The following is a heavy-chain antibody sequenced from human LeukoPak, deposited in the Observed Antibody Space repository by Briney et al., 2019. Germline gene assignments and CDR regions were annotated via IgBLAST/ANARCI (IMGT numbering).Heavy chain of an antibody. CDR2: INHSGST. Sequence: SETLSLTCAVYGGSFSGYYWSWIRQPPGKGREWIGEINHSGSTNYNPSLKGRVTISVDTSKNQFSLKLSSVTAADTAVYYCARQRVVAASAPFDYWGQGTLVTVSS. CDR1: GGSFSGYY. D-gene: IGHD2-15*01. J-gene: IGHJ4*02. V-gene: IGHV4-34*01. CDR3: ARQRVVAASAPFDY.